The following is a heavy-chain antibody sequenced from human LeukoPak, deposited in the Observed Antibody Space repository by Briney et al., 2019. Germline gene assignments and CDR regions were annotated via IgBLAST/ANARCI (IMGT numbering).Heavy chain of an antibody. J-gene: IGHJ4*02. Sequence: GSLRLSCAASGFTFSNYAMHWVRQPPGKGLEWIGEISHSGSTNYNPSLKSRVTISVDKSKNHFSLNLFSVTAADTAVYYCARHDYGVSTSGLNYWGQGTLVTVSS. CDR3: ARHDYGVSTSGLNY. CDR1: GFTFSNYA. CDR2: ISHSGST. V-gene: IGHV4-4*02. D-gene: IGHD4-17*01.